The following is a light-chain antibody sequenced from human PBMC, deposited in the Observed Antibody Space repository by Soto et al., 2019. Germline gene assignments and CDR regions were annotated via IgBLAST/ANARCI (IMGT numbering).Light chain of an antibody. CDR3: LQHNTSPLT. J-gene: IGKJ4*01. V-gene: IGKV1-17*03. Sequence: DIQMTQSPSAVSASVGDRVTITCRASQGINNYLAWFQQKPGKAPKRLIYAASTLQTVVPSRFSGSGSGTEFTLTISSLQPEDFATYYCLQHNTSPLTFGGGTKVEIK. CDR2: AAS. CDR1: QGINNY.